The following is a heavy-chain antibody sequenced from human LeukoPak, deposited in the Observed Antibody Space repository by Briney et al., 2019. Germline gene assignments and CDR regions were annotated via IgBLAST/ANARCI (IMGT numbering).Heavy chain of an antibody. Sequence: GGSLRLSCAASGFTFSSYSMNWVRKAPGKGLEWVSYISSSSSTIYYADSVKGRFTISRDNAKNSLYLQMNSLRAEDTAVYYCARGSAEYIVVVPAAKAYYYYYMDVWGKGTTVTVSS. CDR1: GFTFSSYS. V-gene: IGHV3-48*01. J-gene: IGHJ6*03. CDR2: ISSSSSTI. D-gene: IGHD2-2*01. CDR3: ARGSAEYIVVVPAAKAYYYYYMDV.